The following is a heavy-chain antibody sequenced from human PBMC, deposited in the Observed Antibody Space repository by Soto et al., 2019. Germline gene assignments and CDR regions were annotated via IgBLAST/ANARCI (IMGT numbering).Heavy chain of an antibody. J-gene: IGHJ5*01. CDR1: GFIFSGSG. CDR3: ARWVGGSMYDSSGKYDS. V-gene: IGHV3-30*03. D-gene: IGHD3-22*01. Sequence: QVQLVESGGGVVQPGRSLRLTCAASGFIFSGSGMHWVRQAPGKGLEWVALISYDGSRTYYADSVRDRFTISRDNGQNTLYLQMNSLRAEDTAVYFCARWVGGSMYDSSGKYDSWGQGTLVIVSS. CDR2: ISYDGSRT.